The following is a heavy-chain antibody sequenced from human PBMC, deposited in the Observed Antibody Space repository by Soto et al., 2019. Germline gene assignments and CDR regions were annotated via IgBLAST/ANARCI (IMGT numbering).Heavy chain of an antibody. V-gene: IGHV4-34*01. D-gene: IGHD3-9*01. CDR1: GGSFSGYY. J-gene: IGHJ4*02. CDR3: VLETYYDILTRDY. CDR2: INHSGST. Sequence: SETLSLTCAVYGGSFSGYYWSWIRQPPGKGLEWIGEINHSGSTNYNPSLKSRVTISVDTSKNQFSLKLSSVTAADTAVYYCVLETYYDILTRDYWGQGTLVTVSS.